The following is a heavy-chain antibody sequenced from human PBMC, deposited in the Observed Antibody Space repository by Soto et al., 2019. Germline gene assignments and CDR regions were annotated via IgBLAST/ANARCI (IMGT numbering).Heavy chain of an antibody. J-gene: IGHJ6*02. V-gene: IGHV3-11*01. CDR1: GFIFSDYY. Sequence: QVQLVESGGGLVKPGGSLRLSCAASGFIFSDYYMTWIRQAPGKGLEWLSCSSNRDRSTYYADSVKDRFVVSKDNAKNLVYLQMNSLGAEDTSVYFCARAWKIEKFGVISMSKGLDVWGQGTTVTVSS. CDR3: ARAWKIEKFGVISMSKGLDV. CDR2: SSNRDRST. D-gene: IGHD3-3*01.